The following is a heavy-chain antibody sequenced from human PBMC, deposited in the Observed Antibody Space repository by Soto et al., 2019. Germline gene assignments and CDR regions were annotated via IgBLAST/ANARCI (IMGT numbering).Heavy chain of an antibody. CDR3: ARDPYYYDSSGYQAHDAFDI. Sequence: ASVEVSCKASGYTFTSYGISWVRQAPGQGLEWMGWISAYNGNTNYAQKLQGRVTMTTDTSTSTAYMELRSLRSDDTAVYYCARDPYYYDSSGYQAHDAFDIWGQGTMVTVSS. CDR1: GYTFTSYG. J-gene: IGHJ3*02. D-gene: IGHD3-22*01. CDR2: ISAYNGNT. V-gene: IGHV1-18*04.